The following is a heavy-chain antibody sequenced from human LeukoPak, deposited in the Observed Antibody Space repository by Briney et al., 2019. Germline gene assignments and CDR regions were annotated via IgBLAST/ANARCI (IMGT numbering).Heavy chain of an antibody. CDR3: ARVRVNYGSGSSPFRWFDP. D-gene: IGHD3-10*01. Sequence: SGTLSLTCAVSGGSISSSNWWSWVRQPPGKGLEWIGEIYHSGSTNYNPSLKSRVTISVDKSKNQFSLKLSSVTAADTAVYYCARVRVNYGSGSSPFRWFDPWGQGTLVTLSS. CDR1: GGSISSSNW. CDR2: IYHSGST. J-gene: IGHJ5*02. V-gene: IGHV4-4*02.